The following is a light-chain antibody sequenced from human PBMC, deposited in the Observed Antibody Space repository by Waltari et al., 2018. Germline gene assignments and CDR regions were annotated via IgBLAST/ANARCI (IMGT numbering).Light chain of an antibody. CDR1: SSDVGDFNS. CDR2: DVS. J-gene: IGLJ2*01. V-gene: IGLV2-14*03. Sequence: QSALTQPASVSASPGESITISCTATSSDVGDFNSVSWYQHHPGKAPKFKIYDVSNRPSGVSHRFSGSKSGNTASLTISGLQAEDEAVYYCSSFTTSSTLLFGGGTKLTVL. CDR3: SSFTTSSTLL.